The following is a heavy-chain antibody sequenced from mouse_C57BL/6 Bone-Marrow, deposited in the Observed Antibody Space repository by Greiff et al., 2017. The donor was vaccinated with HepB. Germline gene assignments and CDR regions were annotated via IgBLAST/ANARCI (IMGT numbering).Heavy chain of an antibody. V-gene: IGHV5-4*01. CDR3: AREGYWDGFAY. CDR2: ISDGGSYT. Sequence: DVKLVESGGGLVKPGGSLKLSCAASGFTFSSYAMSWVRQTPEKRLEWVATISDGGSYTYYPDNVKGRFTISRDNAKNNLYLQMSHLKSEDTAMYYCAREGYWDGFAYWGQGTLVTVSA. CDR1: GFTFSSYA. D-gene: IGHD4-1*01. J-gene: IGHJ3*01.